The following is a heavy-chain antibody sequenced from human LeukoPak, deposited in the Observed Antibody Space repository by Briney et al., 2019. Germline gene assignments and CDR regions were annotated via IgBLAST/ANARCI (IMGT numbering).Heavy chain of an antibody. Sequence: PSETLSLTCAVYGGSFSGYYWSWIRQPPGKGLEWIGEINHSGSTNYNPSLKSRVTISVDTSKTQFSLKLSSVTAADTAVYYCAKSRLHPIIFDYWGQGTLVTVSS. CDR1: GGSFSGYY. J-gene: IGHJ4*02. D-gene: IGHD5-24*01. CDR3: AKSRLHPIIFDY. CDR2: INHSGST. V-gene: IGHV4-34*01.